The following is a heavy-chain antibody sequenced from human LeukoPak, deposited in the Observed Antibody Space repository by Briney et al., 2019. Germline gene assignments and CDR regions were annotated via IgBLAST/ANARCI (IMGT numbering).Heavy chain of an antibody. Sequence: SATLSLTCTVSGGSISSYFWSWIRQPAGKGLEWIGRIYSSGSTNYNPSLKSRVTMSVDTSKKQFSLKLTSVTAADTAVYYCARDEDSSGYYLYWGQGTLVTVSS. CDR1: GGSISSYF. V-gene: IGHV4-4*07. J-gene: IGHJ4*02. CDR2: IYSSGST. D-gene: IGHD3-22*01. CDR3: ARDEDSSGYYLY.